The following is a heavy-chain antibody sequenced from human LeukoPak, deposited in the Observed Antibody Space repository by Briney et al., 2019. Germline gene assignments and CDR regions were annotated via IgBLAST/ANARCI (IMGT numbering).Heavy chain of an antibody. CDR3: AKGGYSTGWYSPWYFDL. D-gene: IGHD6-19*01. V-gene: IGHV1-8*03. CDR2: MNPDNGNT. J-gene: IGHJ2*01. CDR1: GYPFNNYD. Sequence: ASVKVSCKASGYPFNNYDIHWMRQATGQGLEWMGWMNPDNGNTDSAQKFQGRVTITRNPSISTVYMELRSLRSEDTAVYYCAKGGYSTGWYSPWYFDLWGRGTLVTVSS.